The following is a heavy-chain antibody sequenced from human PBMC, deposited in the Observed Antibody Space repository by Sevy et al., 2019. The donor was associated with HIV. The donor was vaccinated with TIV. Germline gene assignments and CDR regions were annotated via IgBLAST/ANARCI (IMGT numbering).Heavy chain of an antibody. V-gene: IGHV3-23*01. CDR3: ARDESEGFWSGYYFQH. CDR2: LSGSGGST. D-gene: IGHD3-3*01. CDR1: GFTFSSYA. Sequence: GGSLRLSCAASGFTFSSYAISWVRQAPGKGLEWVSGLSGSGGSTNYADSVKGRFTISRDNSKNTLYLQMNSLRAEDTAVYYCARDESEGFWSGYYFQHWGQGTLVTVSS. J-gene: IGHJ1*01.